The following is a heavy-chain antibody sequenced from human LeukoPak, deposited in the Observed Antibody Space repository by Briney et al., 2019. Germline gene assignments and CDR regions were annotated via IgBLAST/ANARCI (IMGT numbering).Heavy chain of an antibody. Sequence: ASVKVSCKASGYTFTSYAMHWVRQAPGQRLEWMGWINAGNGNTKYSQKFQGRVTITRDTSASTAYMELSSLRSEDTAVYYCAREIRSVAVTGTGCDYWGQGTLVSVSS. CDR1: GYTFTSYA. CDR3: AREIRSVAVTGTGCDY. D-gene: IGHD6-19*01. CDR2: INAGNGNT. J-gene: IGHJ4*02. V-gene: IGHV1-3*01.